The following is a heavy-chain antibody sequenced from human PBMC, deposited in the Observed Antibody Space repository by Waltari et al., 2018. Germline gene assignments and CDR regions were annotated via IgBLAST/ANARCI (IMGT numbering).Heavy chain of an antibody. Sequence: QVQLQESGPGLVKPSETLSLTCTVPGASISIYYWSWIRQPPGKGLEWIGYIYYSGSTNYNPSLKSRVTISVDTSKNQFSLKLSSVTAADTAVYYCARGIRGPNYFDYWGQGTLVTVSS. V-gene: IGHV4-59*01. CDR1: GASISIYY. CDR2: IYYSGST. CDR3: ARGIRGPNYFDY. J-gene: IGHJ4*02. D-gene: IGHD4-17*01.